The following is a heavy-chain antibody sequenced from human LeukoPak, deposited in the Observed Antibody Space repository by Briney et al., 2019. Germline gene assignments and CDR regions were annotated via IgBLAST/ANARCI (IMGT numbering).Heavy chain of an antibody. D-gene: IGHD1-7*01. CDR3: ARAYEGNYLVHPYLL. J-gene: IGHJ4*02. V-gene: IGHV1-18*01. Sequence: GASVKVSCKASGYTFTSYGISWVRQAPGQGLEWMGWISAYNGNTNYAQKLQGRVTMTTDTSTSTAYMELRSLRSDDTAVYYCARAYEGNYLVHPYLLWGQGTLVTVSS. CDR1: GYTFTSYG. CDR2: ISAYNGNT.